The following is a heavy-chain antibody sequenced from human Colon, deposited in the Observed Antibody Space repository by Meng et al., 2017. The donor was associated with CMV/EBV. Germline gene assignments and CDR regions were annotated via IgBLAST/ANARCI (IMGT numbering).Heavy chain of an antibody. Sequence: GGSLRLSCATSGFSFEDYGMSWVRQAPGKGLEWVSGINWNGGRTDYGDSVKGRFTISRDNAKKSLYLQMDSLRVEDTALYYCARDLVPNDSSPYYPGDCWGQGTLVTV. D-gene: IGHD3-22*01. V-gene: IGHV3-20*04. CDR2: INWNGGRT. CDR3: ARDLVPNDSSPYYPGDC. CDR1: GFSFEDYG. J-gene: IGHJ4*02.